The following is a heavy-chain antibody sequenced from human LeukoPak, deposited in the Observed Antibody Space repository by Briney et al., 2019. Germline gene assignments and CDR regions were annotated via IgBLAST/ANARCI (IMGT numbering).Heavy chain of an antibody. J-gene: IGHJ4*02. D-gene: IGHD4-17*01. Sequence: PSETLSLTCAVYGGSFSGYYWSWIRQPPGKGLEWIGEINHSGSTNYNPSLKSRVTISVDTSKNQFSLKLSSVTAADTAVYYCATFYGDYTVDYWGQGTLVTVSS. V-gene: IGHV4-34*01. CDR3: ATFYGDYTVDY. CDR1: GGSFSGYY. CDR2: INHSGST.